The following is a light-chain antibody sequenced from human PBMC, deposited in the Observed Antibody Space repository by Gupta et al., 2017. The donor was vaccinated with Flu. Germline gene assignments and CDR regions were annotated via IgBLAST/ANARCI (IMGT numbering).Light chain of an antibody. CDR3: WRSDSGLWV. V-gene: IGLV7-46*01. CDR1: TGAVTSGHY. CDR2: ETN. J-gene: IGLJ3*02. Sequence: QAVLSQEPSLTVSPGGTVTPTCGSSTGAVTSGHYPYWFQQKTVQAPRTLLDETNNKFSWTPDRFSHSRLVDKAALTLSGAQPEDEAEYYCWRSDSGLWVFGGGTKLTVL.